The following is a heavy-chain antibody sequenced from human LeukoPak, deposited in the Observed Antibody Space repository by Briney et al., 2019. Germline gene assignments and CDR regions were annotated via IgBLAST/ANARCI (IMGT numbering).Heavy chain of an antibody. V-gene: IGHV3-48*01. J-gene: IGHJ4*02. CDR2: ISSSSSTI. D-gene: IGHD2-2*01. Sequence: GGSLRLSCAASGFTFSSYSMNWVRQAPGKGLEWVSYISSSSSTIYYADSVKGRFTISRDNAKNSLYLQMNSLRAEDTAMYYCARGGCSSTSCRPDYWGQGALVTVSS. CDR3: ARGGCSSTSCRPDY. CDR1: GFTFSSYS.